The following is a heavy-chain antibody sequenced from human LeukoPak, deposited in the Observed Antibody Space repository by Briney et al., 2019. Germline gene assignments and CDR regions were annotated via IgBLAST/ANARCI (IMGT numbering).Heavy chain of an antibody. V-gene: IGHV3-74*01. J-gene: IGHJ4*02. Sequence: GGSLRLSCAASGFTFSSYWMHWVRQAPGKGLVWVSRINTDGSSTSYADSVKGRFTISRDNAKNTLYLQMNSLRAEDTAVYYCARDQVVVPAAIDYFDYWGQGTLVTVSS. CDR3: ARDQVVVPAAIDYFDY. CDR2: INTDGSST. D-gene: IGHD2-2*02. CDR1: GFTFSSYW.